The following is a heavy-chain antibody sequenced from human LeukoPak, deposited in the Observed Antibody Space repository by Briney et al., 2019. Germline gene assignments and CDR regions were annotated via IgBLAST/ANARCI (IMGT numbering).Heavy chain of an antibody. Sequence: PSETLSLTCTVSGGSISSSSYYWSWIRQPPGKGLEWIGYAYYSGSTTYNPSLESRVTISVDTSKNQFSLKLTAVTAADTAVYYCARNSAVATSRSWFDPWGQGTLVTVSS. CDR1: GGSISSSSYY. D-gene: IGHD6-19*01. CDR2: AYYSGST. J-gene: IGHJ5*02. CDR3: ARNSAVATSRSWFDP. V-gene: IGHV4-61*05.